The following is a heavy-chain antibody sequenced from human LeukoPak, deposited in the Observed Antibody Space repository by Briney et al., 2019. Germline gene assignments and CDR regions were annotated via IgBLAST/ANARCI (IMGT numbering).Heavy chain of an antibody. CDR2: ISGSGSVS. CDR3: ARDKGYY. Sequence: GGSLRLSCAASGFTFSSYSMNWVRQAPGKGLEWISYISGSGSVSYYEDSVKGRFTISRDNAKNSLYLQMNSLRDEDTALYYCARDKGYYWGQGTLVSVSS. J-gene: IGHJ4*02. CDR1: GFTFSSYS. V-gene: IGHV3-48*02.